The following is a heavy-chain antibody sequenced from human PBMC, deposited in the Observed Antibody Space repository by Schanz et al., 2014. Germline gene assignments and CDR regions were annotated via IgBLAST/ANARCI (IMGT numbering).Heavy chain of an antibody. D-gene: IGHD1-1*01. V-gene: IGHV3-23*01. J-gene: IGHJ4*02. Sequence: EMQLLESGGGLIQPGGSLRLSCAASGFTFSTHAMSWVRQAPGKGLEWVSTIGTSGGTNYAESVKGRFTISRDNSKNTLYLQMNSLRPEDTAVYFCAKIERNEDWGQGTLVTVSS. CDR3: AKIERNED. CDR1: GFTFSTHA. CDR2: IGTSGGT.